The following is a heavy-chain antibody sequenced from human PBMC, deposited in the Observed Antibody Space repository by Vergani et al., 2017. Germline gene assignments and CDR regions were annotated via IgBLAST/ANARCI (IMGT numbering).Heavy chain of an antibody. Sequence: QVQLQESGPGLVKPSETLSLTCTVSGGSISSYYWSWIRQPPGKGLEWIGYIYYSGSTNYNPSLKSRVTISVDTSKNQFSLKLSSVTAADTAVYYCARHGGSGNYYHLFDSWGQGTLVIVSS. CDR3: ARHGGSGNYYHLFDS. D-gene: IGHD3-3*01. CDR1: GGSISSYY. J-gene: IGHJ4*02. V-gene: IGHV4-59*01. CDR2: IYYSGST.